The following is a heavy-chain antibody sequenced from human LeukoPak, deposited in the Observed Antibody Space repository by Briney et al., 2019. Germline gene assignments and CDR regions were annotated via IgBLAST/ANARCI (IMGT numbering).Heavy chain of an antibody. CDR2: ISSSSSYI. V-gene: IGHV3-21*01. J-gene: IGHJ4*02. D-gene: IGHD3-22*01. Sequence: GSLRLSCAASGFTFSSYSMNWVRQAPGKGLEWVSSISSSSSYIYYADSVKGRFTISRDNAKNSLYLQMNSLRAEDTAVYYCAREIGDYYDSSGYYSRDYWGQGTLVTVSS. CDR3: AREIGDYYDSSGYYSRDY. CDR1: GFTFSSYS.